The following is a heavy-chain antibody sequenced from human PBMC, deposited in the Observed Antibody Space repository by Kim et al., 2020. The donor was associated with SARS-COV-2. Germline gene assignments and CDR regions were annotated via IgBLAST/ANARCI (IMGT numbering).Heavy chain of an antibody. CDR3: AAALQWLAGRFDP. J-gene: IGHJ5*02. D-gene: IGHD6-19*01. V-gene: IGHV1-58*01. CDR2: IVVGSGNT. CDR1: GFTFTSSA. Sequence: SVKVSCKASGFTFTSSAVQWVRQARGQRLEWIGWIVVGSGNTNYAQKFQERVTITRDMSTSTAYMELSSLRSEDTAVYYCAAALQWLAGRFDPWGQGTLVTVSS.